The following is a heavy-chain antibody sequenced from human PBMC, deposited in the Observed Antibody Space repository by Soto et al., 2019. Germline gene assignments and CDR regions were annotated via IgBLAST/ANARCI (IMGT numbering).Heavy chain of an antibody. Sequence: SETLSLTCTVSGGSISSSSYYWGWIRQPPGKGLEWIGSIYYSGSTYYNPSLKSRVTISVDTSKNQFSLKLSSVTAADTAVYYCARNGWGQWLVPNTTYYYYYYGMDVWGQGTTVTVSS. J-gene: IGHJ6*02. CDR1: GGSISSSSYY. D-gene: IGHD6-19*01. V-gene: IGHV4-39*07. CDR2: IYYSGST. CDR3: ARNGWGQWLVPNTTYYYYYYGMDV.